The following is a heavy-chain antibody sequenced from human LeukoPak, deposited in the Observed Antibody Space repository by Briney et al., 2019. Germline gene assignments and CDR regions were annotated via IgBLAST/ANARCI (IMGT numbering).Heavy chain of an antibody. CDR1: GVSISSSSYY. D-gene: IGHD6-13*01. J-gene: IGHJ6*02. CDR2: IYYSGST. Sequence: SETLSLTCTVSGVSISSSSYYWGWIRQPPGKGPEWIGSIYYSGSTYYNPSLKSRVTISVDTSKNQFSLKLSSVTAADTAVYYCARGVPQIAAAGTGEDVWGQGTTVTVSS. V-gene: IGHV4-39*07. CDR3: ARGVPQIAAAGTGEDV.